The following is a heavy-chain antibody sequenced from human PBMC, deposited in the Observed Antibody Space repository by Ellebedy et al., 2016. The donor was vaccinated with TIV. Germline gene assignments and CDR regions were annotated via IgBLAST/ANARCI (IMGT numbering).Heavy chain of an antibody. D-gene: IGHD3-3*01. Sequence: AASVKVSCKTSGYTFTDRFVHWVRQAPGQGLEWMGWINAGNGNTKYSQKFQGRVSFARDTSASTAYMEVSNLIFEDTAVYYCAIWAGKSQVFWSGPFDFWGQGTLVTVSS. V-gene: IGHV1-3*01. CDR3: AIWAGKSQVFWSGPFDF. J-gene: IGHJ4*02. CDR1: GYTFTDRF. CDR2: INAGNGNT.